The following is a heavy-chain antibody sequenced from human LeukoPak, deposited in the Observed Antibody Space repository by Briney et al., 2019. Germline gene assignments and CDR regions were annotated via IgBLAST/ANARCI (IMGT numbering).Heavy chain of an antibody. CDR1: GFTVSSNY. CDR3: ARDMGYCSSTSCYLYFQH. CDR2: IYSGGST. J-gene: IGHJ1*01. V-gene: IGHV3-53*01. D-gene: IGHD2-2*01. Sequence: GGSLRLSCAASGFTVSSNYMSWVRQATGKGLEWVSVIYSGGSTYYADSVKGRFTISRDNSKNTLYLQMNSLRAEDTAVYYCARDMGYCSSTSCYLYFQHWGQGTLVTVSS.